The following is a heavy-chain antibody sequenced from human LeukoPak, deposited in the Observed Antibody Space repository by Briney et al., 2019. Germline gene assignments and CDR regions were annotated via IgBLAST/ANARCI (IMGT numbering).Heavy chain of an antibody. V-gene: IGHV3-33*01. CDR3: ARVSIDCSGGSCYHRPDY. Sequence: PGRSLRLSCAASGFTFSSYGMHWVRQAPGKGLEWVAVIWYDGSNKYYADSVKGRFTISRDNSKNTLYLQMNSLRAEDTAVYYRARVSIDCSGGSCYHRPDYWGQGTLVTVSS. CDR2: IWYDGSNK. D-gene: IGHD2-15*01. J-gene: IGHJ4*02. CDR1: GFTFSSYG.